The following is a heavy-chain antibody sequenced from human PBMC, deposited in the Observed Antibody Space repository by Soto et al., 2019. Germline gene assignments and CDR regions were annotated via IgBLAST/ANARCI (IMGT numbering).Heavy chain of an antibody. CDR1: GGSISSYY. CDR3: ARGRGYDPYYFDY. CDR2: IYYSGST. V-gene: IGHV4-59*01. Sequence: SETLSLTCTVSGGSISSYYWSWIRQPPGKGLEWIGYIYYSGSTNYNPSLKSRVTISVDTSKNQFSLKLSSVTAADTAVYYCARGRGYDPYYFDYWGQGTLVTVSS. D-gene: IGHD5-12*01. J-gene: IGHJ4*02.